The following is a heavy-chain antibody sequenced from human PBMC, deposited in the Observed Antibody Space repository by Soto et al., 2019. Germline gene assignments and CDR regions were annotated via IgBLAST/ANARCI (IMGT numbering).Heavy chain of an antibody. CDR3: ARGQDQAKVGY. V-gene: IGHV4-59*01. CDR1: GDSINSYY. Sequence: PSETLSLTCTVSGDSINSYYWTWIRQPPGKGLEWIGYIYDSGSTSYNPSLESRASISADTSRNQFSLSLTSVTAADTAVYYCARGQDQAKVGYWGQGALVTVSS. D-gene: IGHD1-26*01. J-gene: IGHJ4*02. CDR2: IYDSGST.